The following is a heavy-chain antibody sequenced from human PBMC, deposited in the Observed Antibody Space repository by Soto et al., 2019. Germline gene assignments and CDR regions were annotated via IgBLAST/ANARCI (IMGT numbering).Heavy chain of an antibody. V-gene: IGHV3-48*02. CDR3: ASYGGRNGWGSYNWFDP. D-gene: IGHD6-19*01. Sequence: RGSLRLSCAASGFTFSSYSMNWVRQAPGKGLEWVSYISSSSSTIYYADSVKGRFTISRDNAKNSLYLQMNSLRDEDTAVYYCASYGGRNGWGSYNWFDPWGQGTLVTVSS. J-gene: IGHJ5*02. CDR1: GFTFSSYS. CDR2: ISSSSSTI.